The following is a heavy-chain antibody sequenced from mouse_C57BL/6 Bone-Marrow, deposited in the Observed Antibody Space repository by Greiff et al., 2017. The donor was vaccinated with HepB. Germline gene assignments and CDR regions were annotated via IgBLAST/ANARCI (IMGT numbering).Heavy chain of an antibody. CDR2: IRLKSDNYAT. Sequence: KLVESGGGLVQPGGSMKLSCVASGFTFSNYWMNWVRQSPEKGLEWVAQIRLKSDNYATHYAESVKGRFTISRDDSKSSVYLQMNNLRAEDTGIYYCTAVLLYYGSHYAMDYWGQGTSVTVSS. D-gene: IGHD1-1*01. CDR1: GFTFSNYW. J-gene: IGHJ4*01. V-gene: IGHV6-3*01. CDR3: TAVLLYYGSHYAMDY.